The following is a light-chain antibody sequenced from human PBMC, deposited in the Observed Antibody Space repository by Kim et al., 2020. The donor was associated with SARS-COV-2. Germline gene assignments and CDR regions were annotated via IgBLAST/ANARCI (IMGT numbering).Light chain of an antibody. CDR3: QVWDTDTDDYV. CDR1: NIGGHS. Sequence: SYELTQPPSVSVAPGQTARITCGGNNIGGHSVHWYQQKPGQAPVLVIYYDSDRPSGIPERFSGSKAATTATLTISRVKAGDEADYYCQVWDTDTDDYVFGTGTKVTVL. V-gene: IGLV3-21*01. CDR2: YDS. J-gene: IGLJ1*01.